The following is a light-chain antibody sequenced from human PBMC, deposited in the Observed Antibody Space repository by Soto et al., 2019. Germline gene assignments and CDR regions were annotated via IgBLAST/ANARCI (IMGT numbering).Light chain of an antibody. V-gene: IGKV1-5*03. CDR3: QQYYSRVT. CDR1: QSISSW. CDR2: KAS. Sequence: DIQMTQSPSTLSASVGDRVTITCRANQSISSWLAWYQRRPGKAPRLLISKASSLESGVPSRFSGGGFGTEFTLTISSLQPDDFATYYCQQYYSRVTFDQGTTVEIK. J-gene: IGKJ1*01.